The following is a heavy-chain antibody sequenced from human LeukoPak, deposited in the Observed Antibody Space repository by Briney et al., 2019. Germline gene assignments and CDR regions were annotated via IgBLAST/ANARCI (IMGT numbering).Heavy chain of an antibody. CDR1: GFTFSSYS. Sequence: PGGSLRLSCAASGFTFSSYSMNWVRQAPGKGLEWVSSISSSSSYIYYADSVKGRFTISRDNAKNSLYLQMNSLRAEDTAVYYCARDGKVATIRYFDYWGQGTLVTVSS. J-gene: IGHJ4*02. CDR2: ISSSSSYI. V-gene: IGHV3-21*01. CDR3: ARDGKVATIRYFDY. D-gene: IGHD5-12*01.